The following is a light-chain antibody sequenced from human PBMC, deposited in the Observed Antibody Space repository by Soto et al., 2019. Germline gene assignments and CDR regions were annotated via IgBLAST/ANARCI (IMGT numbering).Light chain of an antibody. CDR1: QTISSW. CDR2: KAS. CDR3: QHYNSYSEA. Sequence: DIQMTQSPSTLSGSVGDRVTITWRSSQTISSWLAWYQQNPGKAPKLLIYKASTLKSGVPSRFSGSGSGTEFTLTISRLQPDDFATYYCQHYNSYSEAFGQGTKVDIK. V-gene: IGKV1-5*03. J-gene: IGKJ1*01.